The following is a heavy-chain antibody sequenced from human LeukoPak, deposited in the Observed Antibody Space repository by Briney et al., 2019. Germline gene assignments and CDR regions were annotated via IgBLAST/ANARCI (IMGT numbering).Heavy chain of an antibody. CDR1: GYSFTTYW. CDR2: IYPGDSDT. D-gene: IGHD3-10*01. V-gene: IGHV5-51*01. J-gene: IGHJ4*02. CDR3: ARLTRYYYGPHYY. Sequence: GESLQISCKGSGYSFTTYWIGWVRQMPGKGLEWMGIIYPGDSDTRYSPSFQGQVTISVDKSISTAYLQWSSLKASDSAMYYCARLTRYYYGPHYYWGQGTLVTISS.